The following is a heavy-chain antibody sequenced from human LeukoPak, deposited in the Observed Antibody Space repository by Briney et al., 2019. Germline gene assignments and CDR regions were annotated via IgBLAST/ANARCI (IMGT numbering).Heavy chain of an antibody. V-gene: IGHV3-48*01. J-gene: IGHJ4*02. CDR3: ASWDIVVVTRGY. D-gene: IGHD2-21*02. Sequence: GGSLRLSCAASGFTSSSYSMNWVRQAPGKGLEWVSYISSSSSTIYYADSVKGRFTISRGNAKNSLYLQMNSLRAEDTAVYYCASWDIVVVTRGYWGQGTLVTVSS. CDR2: ISSSSSTI. CDR1: GFTSSSYS.